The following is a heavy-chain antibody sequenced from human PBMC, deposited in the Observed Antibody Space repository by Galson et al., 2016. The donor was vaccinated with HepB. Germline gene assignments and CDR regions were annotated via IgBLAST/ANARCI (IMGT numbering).Heavy chain of an antibody. V-gene: IGHV3-66*01. CDR2: IYIGGHR. CDR1: GFAVANKF. D-gene: IGHD3-10*01. Sequence: RLSCAASGFAVANKFVSWVRQAPGTGLEWVSNIYIGGHRRYADSVKGRFTISRGNSENTVYLQMTSLRVEDTALYYCATEGGDSDYLGSDNPGGAFDIWGHGTMVTVSS. CDR3: ATEGGDSDYLGSDNPGGAFDI. J-gene: IGHJ3*02.